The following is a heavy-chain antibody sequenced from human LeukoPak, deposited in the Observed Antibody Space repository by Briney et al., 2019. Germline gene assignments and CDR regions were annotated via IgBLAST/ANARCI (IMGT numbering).Heavy chain of an antibody. CDR1: GFTFGDYA. V-gene: IGHV3-23*01. D-gene: IGHD2-2*01. Sequence: PGGSLRLSCAASGFTFGDYAMGWVRQAPRKGLEWVSTISGGDGATHYADSVKGRFTISRDDSKNTLYLQMNGLRADDTAVYLCAKPTGYQPPYYFDYWGQGTLVTVPS. J-gene: IGHJ4*02. CDR2: ISGGDGAT. CDR3: AKPTGYQPPYYFDY.